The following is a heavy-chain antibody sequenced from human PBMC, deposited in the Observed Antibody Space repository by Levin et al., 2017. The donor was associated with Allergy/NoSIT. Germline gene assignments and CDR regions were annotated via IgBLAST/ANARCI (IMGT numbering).Heavy chain of an antibody. V-gene: IGHV3-74*01. J-gene: IGHJ4*02. D-gene: IGHD1-14*01. CDR1: GFTFSNYW. CDR3: AKGGTTLADY. Sequence: RPGGSLRLSCAASGFTFSNYWMHWVRQAPGKGLVWVSRINSDGSSTSYADSVKGRFTISRDNAKDTLYLQMNSLRPEETAVYYCAKGGTTLADYWGQGTLVTVSS. CDR2: INSDGSST.